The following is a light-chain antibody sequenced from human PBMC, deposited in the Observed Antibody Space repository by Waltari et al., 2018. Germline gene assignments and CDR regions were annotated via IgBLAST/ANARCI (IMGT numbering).Light chain of an antibody. V-gene: IGLV2-8*01. Sequence: QSALTQPPSASGSPGQSVTISCTGTSSDVGGYNFVSWYQQQPGQAPKLMIYEVSKRPSGVPDRFSGSKSGNTASLTVSGLQAEDEADYYCSSYAGSNNFVFGTGTKVTVL. J-gene: IGLJ1*01. CDR1: SSDVGGYNF. CDR2: EVS. CDR3: SSYAGSNNFV.